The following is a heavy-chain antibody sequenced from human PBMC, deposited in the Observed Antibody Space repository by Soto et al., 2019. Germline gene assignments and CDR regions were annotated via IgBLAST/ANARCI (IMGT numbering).Heavy chain of an antibody. CDR2: IIPIFGTA. D-gene: IGHD3-22*01. J-gene: IGHJ5*02. CDR1: GGTFSSYA. Sequence: SVKVSCKASGGTFSSYAISWVRQAPGQGLEWMGGIIPIFGTANYAQKFQGRVTITADESTSTAYMELSSLRSEDTGVYYCARDLKGSSGYYYGDDNWLDPWGQGTLVTVS. CDR3: ARDLKGSSGYYYGDDNWLDP. V-gene: IGHV1-69*13.